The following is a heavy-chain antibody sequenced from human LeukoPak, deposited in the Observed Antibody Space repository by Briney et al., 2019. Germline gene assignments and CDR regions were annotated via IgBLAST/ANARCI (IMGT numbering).Heavy chain of an antibody. J-gene: IGHJ4*02. CDR2: ISGSGGST. Sequence: GGSLRLSCAASGSTFSSFAMSWVRQAPGKGLEWVSAISGSGGSTYYADSVKGRFTISRDNSKNTLYLQMNSLRAADTAVYYCAKDPVEYSSFPAIDYWGQGTLVTVSS. D-gene: IGHD6-6*01. CDR3: AKDPVEYSSFPAIDY. V-gene: IGHV3-23*01. CDR1: GSTFSSFA.